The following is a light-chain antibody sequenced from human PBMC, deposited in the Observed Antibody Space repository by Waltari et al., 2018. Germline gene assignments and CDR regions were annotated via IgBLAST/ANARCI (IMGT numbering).Light chain of an antibody. CDR2: EVS. CDR1: SSDIGGYNY. Sequence: QAALTQPRSVSGSPGQSVTISCTGTSSDIGGYNYVSWYQQHPGTAPKLMIYEVSKRPEGVADRFSGSKAGNTASLTISGLQAEDEADYYCSSYAGSNTLVFGGGTRLTVL. J-gene: IGLJ2*01. CDR3: SSYAGSNTLV. V-gene: IGLV2-11*01.